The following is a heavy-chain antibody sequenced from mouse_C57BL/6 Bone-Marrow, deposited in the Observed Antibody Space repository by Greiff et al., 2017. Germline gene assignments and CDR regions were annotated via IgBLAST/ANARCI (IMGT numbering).Heavy chain of an antibody. CDR3: ARVGQYFDV. J-gene: IGHJ1*03. Sequence: EVKLVESEGGLVQPGSSMKLSCTASGFTFSDYYMAWVRQVPEKGLEWVANINYDGSSTYYLDSLKSRFIISRDNAKNILYLQMSSLKSEDTATYYCARVGQYFDVWGTGTTVTVSS. D-gene: IGHD3-1*01. V-gene: IGHV5-16*01. CDR2: INYDGSST. CDR1: GFTFSDYY.